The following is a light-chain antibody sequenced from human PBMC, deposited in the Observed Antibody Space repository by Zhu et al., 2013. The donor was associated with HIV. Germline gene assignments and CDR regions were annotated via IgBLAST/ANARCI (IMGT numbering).Light chain of an antibody. CDR1: TSDVGGYNY. CDR2: EVS. J-gene: IGLJ2*01. Sequence: QSALTQPASVSGSPGQSITISCTGTTSDVGGYNYVSWYQQHPGKAPKLMIFEVSNRPSGVSNRFSGSKSGNTASLTISGLQSEDEANYYCSSYTSRSTLVLFGGGTELTV. CDR3: SSYTSRSTLVL. V-gene: IGLV2-14*01.